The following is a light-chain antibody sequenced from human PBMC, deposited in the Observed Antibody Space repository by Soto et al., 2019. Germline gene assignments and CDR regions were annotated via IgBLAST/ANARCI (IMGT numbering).Light chain of an antibody. Sequence: DIQVTQSPSTLSASVGDRVTITCRASQSIASWLAWYQQKPGKAPKLLIYKASSLESGVPSRFSGSGSGTEFTLTISSLQPDDFASYYCQQYDSSPGTFGQGTKVEIK. CDR1: QSIASW. V-gene: IGKV1-5*03. CDR2: KAS. J-gene: IGKJ1*01. CDR3: QQYDSSPGT.